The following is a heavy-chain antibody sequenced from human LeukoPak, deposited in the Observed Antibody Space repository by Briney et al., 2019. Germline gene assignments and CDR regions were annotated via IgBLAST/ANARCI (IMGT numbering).Heavy chain of an antibody. V-gene: IGHV3-30*02. CDR2: IRHGGSNE. Sequence: GGSLRLSCVASGFTFSSYGMHWVRQAPGKGLEWVAFIRHGGSNEYYAYSEKRRFTISRDNSKNTLYLQMSSLRTEDTAVYYCSKDHVRSCGGGFCYSNGIGLLDYWGPGTLVTVSS. J-gene: IGHJ4*02. D-gene: IGHD2-15*01. CDR1: GFTFSSYG. CDR3: SKDHVRSCGGGFCYSNGIGLLDY.